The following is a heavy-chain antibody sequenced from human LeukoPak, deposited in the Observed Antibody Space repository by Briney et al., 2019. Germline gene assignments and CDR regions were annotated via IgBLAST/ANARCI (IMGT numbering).Heavy chain of an antibody. CDR3: ARGGVAAKYYFDS. V-gene: IGHV4-59*11. CDR1: GGSISPLY. CDR2: IYYSGTT. Sequence: SETLSLTCTVSGGSISPLYWSWIRQPPGKGLEFIGYIYYSGTTNHNPSLKSRVTLSVDTSKNQFSLKLSSVTAADTAVYYCARGGVAAKYYFDSWGQGTLVTVS. J-gene: IGHJ4*02. D-gene: IGHD3-10*01.